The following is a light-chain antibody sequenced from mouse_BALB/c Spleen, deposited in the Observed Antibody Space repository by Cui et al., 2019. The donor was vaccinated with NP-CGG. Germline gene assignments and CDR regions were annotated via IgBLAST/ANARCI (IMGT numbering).Light chain of an antibody. Sequence: QAVVTQASALTTSPGETVTLTCRPSTGAVTTNNFANWVQEKPDHLFTGLIGGTNNRPPGVPARFSGSLIGDKAALTITGAQTEDEAIYFCALWYSNHWMFGGGTKLTVL. CDR1: TGAVTTNNF. J-gene: IGLJ1*01. CDR2: GTN. V-gene: IGLV1*01. CDR3: ALWYSNHWM.